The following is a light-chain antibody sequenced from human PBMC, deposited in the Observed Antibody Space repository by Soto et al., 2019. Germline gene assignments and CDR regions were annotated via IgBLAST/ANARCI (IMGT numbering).Light chain of an antibody. CDR2: AAS. Sequence: DIQMTQSPSSLSASVGDRVTITCRASQSIATYLNWYQQSPGQAPKLLIFAASSLQSGVPSRFSGSGSGTDFTLTISSLQPEDFATYYCQQSYSSPRTFGQGTKVEI. V-gene: IGKV1-39*01. J-gene: IGKJ1*01. CDR1: QSIATY. CDR3: QQSYSSPRT.